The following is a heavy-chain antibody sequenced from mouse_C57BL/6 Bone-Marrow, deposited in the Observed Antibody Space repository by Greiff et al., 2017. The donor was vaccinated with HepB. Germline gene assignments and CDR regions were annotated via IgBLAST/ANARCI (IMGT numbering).Heavy chain of an antibody. Sequence: EVKLMESGGGLVKPGGSLKLSCAASGFTFSSYAMSWVRQTPEKRLEWVATISDGGSYTYYPDNVKGRFNISRDNAKNNLYLQMSHLKSEDTAMYYCARAYYSNYRFAYWGQGTLVTVSA. J-gene: IGHJ3*01. V-gene: IGHV5-4*03. CDR3: ARAYYSNYRFAY. D-gene: IGHD2-5*01. CDR1: GFTFSSYA. CDR2: ISDGGSYT.